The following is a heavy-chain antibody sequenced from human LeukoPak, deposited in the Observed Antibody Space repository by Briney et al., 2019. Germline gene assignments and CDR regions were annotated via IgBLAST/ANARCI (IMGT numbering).Heavy chain of an antibody. Sequence: GGSLRLSCAASGFTFSSYSMNWVRQAPGKGLEWVSSISSSGDYTYYADSVKGRFTISRDNAKKSLHLQLNSLTVEDTAVYLCARASDGYHSDYWGQGTLVTVSS. CDR3: ARASDGYHSDY. CDR2: ISSSGDYT. J-gene: IGHJ4*02. CDR1: GFTFSSYS. V-gene: IGHV3-21*01. D-gene: IGHD5-24*01.